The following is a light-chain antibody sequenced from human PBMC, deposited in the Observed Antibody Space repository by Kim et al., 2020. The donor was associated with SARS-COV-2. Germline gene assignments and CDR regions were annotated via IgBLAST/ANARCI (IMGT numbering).Light chain of an antibody. J-gene: IGLJ2*01. V-gene: IGLV3-9*01. Sequence: SYELTQPLSVSVALGQTARITCGGSNIGSKYVHWYQQKPGQAPVLVIYRDSNRPSGIPERFSGSNSGNTATLTISRAQAGDEADYYCQVWDSSTVVFGGGTQLTVL. CDR3: QVWDSSTVV. CDR2: RDS. CDR1: NIGSKY.